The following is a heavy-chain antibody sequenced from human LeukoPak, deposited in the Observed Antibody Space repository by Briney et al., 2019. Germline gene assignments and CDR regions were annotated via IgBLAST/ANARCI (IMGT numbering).Heavy chain of an antibody. D-gene: IGHD1-14*01. CDR1: GFAFSSYA. Sequence: PGGSLRLSCAASGFAFSSYAMSWVRQAPGKGLEWVSAISGSGGSTYYADSVKGRFTISRDNSKNTLYLQMNSLRAEDTAVYYCAKDIRKGTQYFQHWGQGTLVTVSS. V-gene: IGHV3-23*01. CDR3: AKDIRKGTQYFQH. CDR2: ISGSGGST. J-gene: IGHJ1*01.